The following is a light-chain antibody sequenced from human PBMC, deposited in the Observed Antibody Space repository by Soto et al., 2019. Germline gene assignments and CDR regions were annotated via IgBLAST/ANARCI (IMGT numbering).Light chain of an antibody. CDR3: QKYNSFWT. CDR2: DAS. J-gene: IGKJ1*01. CDR1: QTISNW. Sequence: DIQMTQSPSTLSASVGDRVTNSCRASQTISNWLAWYQQKPGKAPKLLIYDASSLESGVPSRFSGSGSGTEFTLTISSLQPEDFATYYCQKYNSFWTFGQGTKVDIK. V-gene: IGKV1-5*01.